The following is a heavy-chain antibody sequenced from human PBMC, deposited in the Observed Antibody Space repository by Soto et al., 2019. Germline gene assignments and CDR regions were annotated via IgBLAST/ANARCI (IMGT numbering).Heavy chain of an antibody. CDR1: GFTFSLNA. Sequence: FLRLSCAASGFTFSLNAMHWVRQAPGKGLEWVAVISYDGSDKFYADSVKGRFTISRDNSRNTLYLQMSSLKSADTAVYYCARDRSAAAVATYLEYWGQGAPVTVSS. CDR2: ISYDGSDK. V-gene: IGHV3-30*15. D-gene: IGHD2-2*01. CDR3: ARDRSAAAVATYLEY. J-gene: IGHJ4*02.